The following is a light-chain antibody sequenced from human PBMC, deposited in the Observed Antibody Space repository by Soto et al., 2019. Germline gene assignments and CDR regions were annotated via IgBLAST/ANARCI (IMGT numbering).Light chain of an antibody. CDR2: EVS. J-gene: IGLJ1*01. CDR3: CSYAGSYPYV. CDR1: SSDVGGYNY. V-gene: IGLV2-8*01. Sequence: QSALTQPPSASGSPGQSVTISCTGTSSDVGGYNYVSWYQQHPGKAPKLIISEVSKRPSGVPDRFSGSKSGNTASLTVSGLQAEDEADYYCCSYAGSYPYVFGTGTKVTVL.